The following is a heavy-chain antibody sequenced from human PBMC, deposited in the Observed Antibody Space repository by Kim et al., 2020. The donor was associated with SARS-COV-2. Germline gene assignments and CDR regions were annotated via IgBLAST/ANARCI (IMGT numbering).Heavy chain of an antibody. J-gene: IGHJ4*02. V-gene: IGHV3-30*04. CDR2: ISYDGSNK. CDR3: ARAYGDYADYYFDY. CDR1: GFTFSSYA. D-gene: IGHD4-17*01. Sequence: GGSRRLSCAASGFTFSSYAMHWVRQAPGKGLEWVSVISYDGSNKYYVDSVKGRFTISRDNSKNTLYLQMNSLRAEDTAVYYCARAYGDYADYYFDYWGQGTLVTVSS.